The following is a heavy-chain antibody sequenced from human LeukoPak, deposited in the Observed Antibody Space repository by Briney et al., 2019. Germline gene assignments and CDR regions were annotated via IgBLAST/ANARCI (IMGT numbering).Heavy chain of an antibody. Sequence: GGSLRLSCAASGFTFSSYEMNWVRQAPGKGLEWVSYISSSGSSIYCADSVKGRFTISRDNAKNSLYLQMNSLRAEDTAVYYCARDALRPSGYLDYWGQGTLVTVSS. D-gene: IGHD3-3*01. CDR3: ARDALRPSGYLDY. J-gene: IGHJ4*02. V-gene: IGHV3-48*03. CDR2: ISSSGSSI. CDR1: GFTFSSYE.